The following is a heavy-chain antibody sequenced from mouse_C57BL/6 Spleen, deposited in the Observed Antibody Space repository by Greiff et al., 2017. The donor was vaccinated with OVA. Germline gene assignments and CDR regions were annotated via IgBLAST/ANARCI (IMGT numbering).Heavy chain of an antibody. CDR2: IDPSDSYT. CDR1: GYTFTSYW. V-gene: IGHV1-69*01. CDR3: ARERARGYAMDY. D-gene: IGHD3-3*01. J-gene: IGHJ4*01. Sequence: QVQLQQPGAELVMPGASVKLSCKASGYTFTSYWMHWVKQRPGQGLEWIGEIDPSDSYTNYNQKFKGKSTLTVDKSSSTAYMQLSSLTSEDSAVYYCARERARGYAMDYWGQGTSVTVSS.